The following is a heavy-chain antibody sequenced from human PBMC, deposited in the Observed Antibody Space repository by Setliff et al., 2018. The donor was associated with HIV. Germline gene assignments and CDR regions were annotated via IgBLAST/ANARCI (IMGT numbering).Heavy chain of an antibody. Sequence: SETLSLTCTVSGGSISGYYWSWIRQPPGKGLEWIGYIYYNGGTKYNPSLKSRVTISVDTSKNQFSLKLRSVTAADTAIYYCARSDLDNGSGYFDYYSYYMDVWGRGTTVT. J-gene: IGHJ6*03. V-gene: IGHV4-59*08. D-gene: IGHD3-22*01. CDR1: GGSISGYY. CDR3: ARSDLDNGSGYFDYYSYYMDV. CDR2: IYYNGGT.